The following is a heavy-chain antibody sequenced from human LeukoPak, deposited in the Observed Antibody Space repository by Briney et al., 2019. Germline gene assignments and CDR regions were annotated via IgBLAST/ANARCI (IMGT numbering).Heavy chain of an antibody. CDR1: GGSISSYY. J-gene: IGHJ4*02. CDR2: IYYSGST. CDR3: ARHAGNYYYGSGSYYNGVDY. Sequence: PSETLSLTCTVSGGSISSYYWSWIRQPPGKGLEWIGYIYYSGSTNYNPSLKSRVTISVDTSKNQFSLKLSSVTAADTAVYYCARHAGNYYYGSGSYYNGVDYWGQGTLVTVSS. V-gene: IGHV4-59*08. D-gene: IGHD3-10*01.